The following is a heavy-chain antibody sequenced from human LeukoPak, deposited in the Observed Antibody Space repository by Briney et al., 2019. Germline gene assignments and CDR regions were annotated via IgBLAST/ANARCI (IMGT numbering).Heavy chain of an antibody. CDR2: INSDGSST. CDR3: AREAKAYYYDSSGYYYAY. CDR1: GFTFSSYW. J-gene: IGHJ4*02. D-gene: IGHD3-22*01. V-gene: IGHV3-74*01. Sequence: GGSLRLSCAASGFTFSSYWMHWVRQAPGKGLVWVSRINSDGSSTSYADSVKGRFTISRDNAKNTLYLQMNSLRAEDTAVYYCAREAKAYYYDSSGYYYAYWGQGTLVTVSS.